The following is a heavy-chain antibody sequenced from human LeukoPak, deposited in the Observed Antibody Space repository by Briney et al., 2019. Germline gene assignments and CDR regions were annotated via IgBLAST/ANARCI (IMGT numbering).Heavy chain of an antibody. CDR2: IWSDGSNK. CDR1: GFTFSSYG. D-gene: IGHD1-26*01. Sequence: GRSLRLSCAASGFTFSSYGMHWVRQTPGKGLEWVAVIWSDGSNKYYANSVKGRFTISRDNSKNTLYLQMNSLRAEDTAVYNCARGSGSFSGGFDYWGQGTLVTVSS. V-gene: IGHV3-33*01. J-gene: IGHJ4*02. CDR3: ARGSGSFSGGFDY.